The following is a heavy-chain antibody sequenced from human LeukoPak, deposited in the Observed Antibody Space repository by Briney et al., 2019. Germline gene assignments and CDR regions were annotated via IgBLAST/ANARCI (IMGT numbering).Heavy chain of an antibody. CDR2: IIPILGIA. CDR1: GGTFSSYA. V-gene: IGHV1-69*04. D-gene: IGHD7-27*01. Sequence: SVKVSCKASGGTFSSYAISWVRQAPGQGLECMGRIIPILGIANYAQKFQGRVTITADKSTSTAYMELSSLRSEDTAVYYCATGGTRGAYNGMDVWGQGTTVTVSS. CDR3: ATGGTRGAYNGMDV. J-gene: IGHJ6*02.